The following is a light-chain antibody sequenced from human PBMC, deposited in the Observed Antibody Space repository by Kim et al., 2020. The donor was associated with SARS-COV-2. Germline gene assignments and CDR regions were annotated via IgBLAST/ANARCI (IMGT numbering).Light chain of an antibody. V-gene: IGLV3-1*01. Sequence: SVSPGQTATITCSGHNLGDKFASWYQQKAGQSPILIIYQDIERPSGIPGRFSGSNSGNTATLTISGTQAMDEADYYCQAWDTSSVVFGGGTKLTVL. CDR2: QDI. J-gene: IGLJ2*01. CDR1: NLGDKF. CDR3: QAWDTSSVV.